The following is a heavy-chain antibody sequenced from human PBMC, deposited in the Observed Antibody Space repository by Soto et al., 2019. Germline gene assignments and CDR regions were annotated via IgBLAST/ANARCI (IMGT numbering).Heavy chain of an antibody. D-gene: IGHD5-12*01. Sequence: SGPTLVNRTHTPPLTCTFSVFSLSTSGVGVGWIRQPPGKALEWLALIYWDDDKRYSPSLKSRLTITKDTSKNQVVLTMTNMDPVDTATYYCAHRLWLRHFDYWGQGTLVTVSS. CDR1: VFSLSTSGVG. J-gene: IGHJ4*02. V-gene: IGHV2-5*02. CDR2: IYWDDDK. CDR3: AHRLWLRHFDY.